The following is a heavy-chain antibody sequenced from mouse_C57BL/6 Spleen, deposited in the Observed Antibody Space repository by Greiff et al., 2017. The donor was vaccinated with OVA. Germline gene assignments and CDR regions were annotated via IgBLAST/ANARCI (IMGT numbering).Heavy chain of an antibody. CDR2: IDPETGGT. CDR3: TRRVTTVVASDV. V-gene: IGHV1-15*01. Sequence: VQLQQSGAELVRPGASVTLSCKASGYTFTDYEMHWVKQTPVHGLEWIGAIDPETGGTAYNQKFKGKAILTADKSSSTAYMELRSLTSEDSAVYYCTRRVTTVVASDVWGTGTTVTVSS. CDR1: GYTFTDYE. D-gene: IGHD1-1*01. J-gene: IGHJ1*03.